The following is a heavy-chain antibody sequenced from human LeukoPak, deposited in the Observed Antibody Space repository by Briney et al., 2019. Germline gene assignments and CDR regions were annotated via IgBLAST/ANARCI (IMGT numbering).Heavy chain of an antibody. CDR1: GFXVSSNY. V-gene: IGHV3-53*01. J-gene: IGHJ4*02. CDR2: IYSGGST. CDR3: ARAARVVVTATLQYYFDY. Sequence: GGSLRLSCAASGFXVSSNYISWVRQAPGKGLEWASVIYSGGSTYYADSVKGRFTISRDNSKNTLYLQMNSLRAEDTAVYYCARAARVVVTATLQYYFDYGGQGTLVTVSS. D-gene: IGHD2-21*02.